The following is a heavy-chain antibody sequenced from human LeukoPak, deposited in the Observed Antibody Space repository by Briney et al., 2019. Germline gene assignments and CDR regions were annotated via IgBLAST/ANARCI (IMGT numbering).Heavy chain of an antibody. J-gene: IGHJ5*02. CDR3: ARGRHSGRHGYNWFDP. CDR1: GFTVSSIY. V-gene: IGHV3-66*01. Sequence: GGSLRLSCAASGFTVSSIYMSWVRQAPGKGLEWVSVIYSGDSGGSTYYADSVKGRFTISRDNSKNTLYLQMNSLRAEDTAVYYCARGRHSGRHGYNWFDPWGQGTLVTVSS. CDR2: IYSGDSGGST. D-gene: IGHD1-26*01.